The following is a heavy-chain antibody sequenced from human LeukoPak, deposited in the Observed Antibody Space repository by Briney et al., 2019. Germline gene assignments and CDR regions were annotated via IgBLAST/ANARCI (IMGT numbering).Heavy chain of an antibody. CDR2: MNPNRGNT. D-gene: IGHD5-18*01. V-gene: IGHV1-8*02. CDR3: ARDPRGITALVYYFVY. Sequence: ASVKVSCKASGYTFPSYDITGVRQASGQGLEWMGWMNPNRGNTGYAQKLQGRLTLPRNSSISTAYMAPSSLRVADTAVYYCARDPRGITALVYYFVYRGQRALVTVSS. CDR1: GYTFPSYD. J-gene: IGHJ4*02.